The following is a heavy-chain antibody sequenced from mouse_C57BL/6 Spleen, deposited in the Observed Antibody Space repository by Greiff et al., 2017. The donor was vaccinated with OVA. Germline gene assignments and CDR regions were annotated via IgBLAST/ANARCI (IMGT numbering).Heavy chain of an antibody. D-gene: IGHD2-3*01. Sequence: EVMLVESGGGLVKPGGSLKLSCAASGFTFSDYGMHWVRQAPEKGLEWVAYISSGSSTIYYADTVKGRFTISRDNAKNTLFLQMTSLRSEDTAMYYCARGGLLPYFDVWGTGTTVTVSS. CDR3: ARGGLLPYFDV. CDR1: GFTFSDYG. V-gene: IGHV5-17*01. CDR2: ISSGSSTI. J-gene: IGHJ1*03.